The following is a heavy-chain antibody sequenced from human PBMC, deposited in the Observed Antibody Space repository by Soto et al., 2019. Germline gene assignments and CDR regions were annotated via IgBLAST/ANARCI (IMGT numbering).Heavy chain of an antibody. V-gene: IGHV4-59*08. CDR3: TRQFRYCSSTRCYHFDY. CDR2: IYYSGST. D-gene: IGHD2-2*01. Sequence: SETLSLTCTVSGGSISSYYWSWIRQPPGKGLEWIGYIYYSGSTNYNPSLKSRVTISVDTSKNQFSLKLSSVTAADTAVYYCTRQFRYCSSTRCYHFDYWGQGTLVTVSS. J-gene: IGHJ4*02. CDR1: GGSISSYY.